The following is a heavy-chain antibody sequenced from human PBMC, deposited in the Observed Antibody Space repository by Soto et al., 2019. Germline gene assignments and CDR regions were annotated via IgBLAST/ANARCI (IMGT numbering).Heavy chain of an antibody. D-gene: IGHD5-18*01. V-gene: IGHV4-34*01. Sequence: SETLSLTCAVYGGSFSGYYWSWIRQPPGKGLEWIGEINHSGSTNYNPSLKSRVTISVDTSKNQFSLKLSSVTAADTAVYYCARHEIQLWLQLDYWGQGTLVTVSS. J-gene: IGHJ4*02. CDR1: GGSFSGYY. CDR2: INHSGST. CDR3: ARHEIQLWLQLDY.